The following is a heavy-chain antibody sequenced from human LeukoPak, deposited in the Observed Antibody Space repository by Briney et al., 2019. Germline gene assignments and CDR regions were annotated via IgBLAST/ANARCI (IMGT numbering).Heavy chain of an antibody. CDR1: GFTFTTYW. V-gene: IGHV3-11*01. J-gene: IGHJ5*02. CDR3: ARGLVGAPLNWFDP. Sequence: GGSLRLSCAASGFTFTTYWMSWIRQAPGKGLEWVSYISSSGSTIYYADSVKGRFTISRDNAKNSLYLQMNSLRAEDTAVYYCARGLVGAPLNWFDPWGQGTLVTVSS. CDR2: ISSSGSTI. D-gene: IGHD1-26*01.